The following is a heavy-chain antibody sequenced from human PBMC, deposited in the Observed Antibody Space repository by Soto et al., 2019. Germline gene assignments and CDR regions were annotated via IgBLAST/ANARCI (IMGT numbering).Heavy chain of an antibody. CDR3: ARVDGGYCSSTSCYLYRYYYYYMDV. V-gene: IGHV4-34*01. Sequence: PSETLSLTCAVYGGSFSGYYWSWIRQPPGKGLEWIGEINHSGSTNYNPSLKSRVTISVDTSKNQFSLKLSSVTAADTAVYYCARVDGGYCSSTSCYLYRYYYYYMDVWGKGTTVTVSS. CDR1: GGSFSGYY. J-gene: IGHJ6*03. CDR2: INHSGST. D-gene: IGHD2-2*01.